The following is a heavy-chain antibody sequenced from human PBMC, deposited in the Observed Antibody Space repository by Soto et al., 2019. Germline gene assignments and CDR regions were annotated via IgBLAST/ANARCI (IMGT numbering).Heavy chain of an antibody. J-gene: IGHJ6*02. CDR2: IYHSGTT. V-gene: IGHV4-31*03. D-gene: IGHD3-10*01. CDR3: ARDEAHGSGLSGGMDV. CDR1: GGSIRCDAFF. Sequence: QVQLQESGPGLVKPSETLSLSCNVSGGSIRCDAFFWSWVRHHPARGLEWIGYIYHSGTTYYNPSLQSRITLSVDTSKNQFSLKLRSVTAADTTVDFCARDEAHGSGLSGGMDVWGQGTAVTVS.